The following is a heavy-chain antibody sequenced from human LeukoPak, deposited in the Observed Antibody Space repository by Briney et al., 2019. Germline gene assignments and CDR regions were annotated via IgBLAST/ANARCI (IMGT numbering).Heavy chain of an antibody. J-gene: IGHJ4*02. CDR1: GFTFGSYA. D-gene: IGHD3-22*01. Sequence: GGSLRLSCAASGFTFGSYAMSWVRQAPGKGLEWVSAISGSGGSTYYADSVKGRFTISRDNSKNTLYLQMNSLRAEDTAVYYCARYYDSSGYYYDEVYWGQGTLVTVSS. V-gene: IGHV3-23*01. CDR2: ISGSGGST. CDR3: ARYYDSSGYYYDEVY.